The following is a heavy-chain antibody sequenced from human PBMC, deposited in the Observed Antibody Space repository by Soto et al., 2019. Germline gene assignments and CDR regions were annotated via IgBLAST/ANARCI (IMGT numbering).Heavy chain of an antibody. Sequence: GESLKISCAASGFAFSSYALHWVRRAPGKGLEWVSAIGTGGDTYYADSVMGRFTISRDNAKKSLYLHMNSLIAEDMAVYYCARETVVVITPADAFDIWGQGTMVTVSS. D-gene: IGHD3-22*01. CDR2: IGTGGDT. CDR1: GFAFSSYA. V-gene: IGHV3-13*01. J-gene: IGHJ3*02. CDR3: ARETVVVITPADAFDI.